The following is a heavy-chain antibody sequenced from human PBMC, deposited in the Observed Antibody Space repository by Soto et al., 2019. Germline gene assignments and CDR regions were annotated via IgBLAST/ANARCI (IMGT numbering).Heavy chain of an antibody. J-gene: IGHJ6*02. CDR2: INSDGSST. CDR1: GFTFSSYW. Sequence: PGGSLRLSCAASGFTFSSYWMHWVRQAPGKGLVWVSRINSDGSSTSYADSVKGRFTISRDNAKNTLYLQMNSLRAEDTAVYYCARDVTRGMAAALYYYGVDVWGQGTTVTVSS. V-gene: IGHV3-74*01. D-gene: IGHD6-13*01. CDR3: ARDVTRGMAAALYYYGVDV.